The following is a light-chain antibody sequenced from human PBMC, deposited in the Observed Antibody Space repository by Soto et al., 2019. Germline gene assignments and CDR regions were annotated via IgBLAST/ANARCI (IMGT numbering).Light chain of an antibody. CDR3: GTWDSSLSADV. Sequence: QSVLTQPPSVSAAPGQKVTISCSGSSADIGNNCVSWYQHLPGTAPKLLIYETSQRPSGIPDRFSGSKSGTSATLGITGLQTGDEADYYCGTWDSSLSADVFGTGTKLTVL. V-gene: IGLV1-51*02. CDR1: SADIGNNC. CDR2: ETS. J-gene: IGLJ1*01.